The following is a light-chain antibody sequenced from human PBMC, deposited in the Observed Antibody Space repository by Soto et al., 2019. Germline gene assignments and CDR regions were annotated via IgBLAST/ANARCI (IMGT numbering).Light chain of an antibody. J-gene: IGKJ2*01. V-gene: IGKV1-5*02. CDR3: QQYDRYSYT. CDR1: QSVSSW. CDR2: DAS. Sequence: DIHMTQSPSTLSACVLDRFTIICRASQSVSSWLAWYQQKPGKAPKLLIYDASTLENGVPSSFSGSGSGTVFTLTISNLQPDDFATYYCQQYDRYSYTFGQGTNVDIK.